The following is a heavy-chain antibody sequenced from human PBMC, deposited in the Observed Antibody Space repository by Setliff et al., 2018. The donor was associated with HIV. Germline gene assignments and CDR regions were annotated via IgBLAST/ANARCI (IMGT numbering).Heavy chain of an antibody. D-gene: IGHD6-19*01. Sequence: SETLSLTCTVSGGSINSTSYYWGWIRQPPGKGLEWIGEMQHSGRTNYNPSLRSRVTTSVDTSKNQFSLKLSSVSAADTAVYYCARGRGWYGYWGQGTVVTSPQ. CDR3: ARGRGWYGY. J-gene: IGHJ4*02. V-gene: IGHV4-39*01. CDR2: MQHSGRT. CDR1: GGSINSTSYY.